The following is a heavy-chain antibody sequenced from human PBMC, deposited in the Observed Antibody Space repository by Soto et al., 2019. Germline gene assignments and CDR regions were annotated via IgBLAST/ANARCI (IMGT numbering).Heavy chain of an antibody. D-gene: IGHD3-10*01. Sequence: ASVKVSCKASGYTFTSYAMHWVRQAPGQRLEWMGRINAGNGNTKYSQKFQGRVTITRDTSASTAYMELSSLRSEDTAVYYCARPSFRQRDAFDIWGQGTMVTVSS. V-gene: IGHV1-3*01. CDR3: ARPSFRQRDAFDI. CDR2: INAGNGNT. CDR1: GYTFTSYA. J-gene: IGHJ3*02.